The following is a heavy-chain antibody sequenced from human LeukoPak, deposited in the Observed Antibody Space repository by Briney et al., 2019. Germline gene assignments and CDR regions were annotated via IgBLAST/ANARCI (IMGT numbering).Heavy chain of an antibody. V-gene: IGHV3-23*01. Sequence: GGSLRLSCSASGFTFSNYAMGWVRQAPGKGLEWVSTISGSGDSAYYTDSVKGRFIISRDNSKNTLYLQMNSLRVEDTAVYYCARGGASSKWLDPWAQGTLVTVSS. D-gene: IGHD4/OR15-4a*01. CDR3: ARGGASSKWLDP. CDR2: ISGSGDSA. J-gene: IGHJ5*02. CDR1: GFTFSNYA.